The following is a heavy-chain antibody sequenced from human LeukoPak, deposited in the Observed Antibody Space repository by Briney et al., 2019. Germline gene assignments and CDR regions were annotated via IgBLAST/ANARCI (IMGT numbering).Heavy chain of an antibody. V-gene: IGHV4-39*01. CDR1: GGSISSSNDY. CDR2: IYHIGGT. D-gene: IGHD6-19*01. Sequence: SETLSLTCTVSGGSISSSNDYWGWVRQPPGKGLEWIGTIYHIGGTHYNPSLKSRATMSVDTSKNQFSLKLSSVTAADTAVYYWARQAEAMDVWGQGTTVTVSS. CDR3: ARQAEAMDV. J-gene: IGHJ6*02.